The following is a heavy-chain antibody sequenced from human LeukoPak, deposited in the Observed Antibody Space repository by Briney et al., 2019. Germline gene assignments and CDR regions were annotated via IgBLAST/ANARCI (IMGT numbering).Heavy chain of an antibody. CDR1: GGSISSSSYY. CDR3: ARLEVSYDILTGYYSDY. CDR2: IYYSGST. V-gene: IGHV4-39*01. J-gene: IGHJ4*02. D-gene: IGHD3-9*01. Sequence: SETLSLTCTVSGGSISSSSYYWGWIRQPPGKRLEWIGSIYYSGSTYYNPSLKSRVTISVDTSKNQFSLKLSSVTAADTAVYYCARLEVSYDILTGYYSDYWGQGTLVTVSS.